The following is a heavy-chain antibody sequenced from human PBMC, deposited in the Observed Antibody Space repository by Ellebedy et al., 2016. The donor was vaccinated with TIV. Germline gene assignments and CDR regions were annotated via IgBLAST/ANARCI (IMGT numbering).Heavy chain of an antibody. CDR1: GFTFSSYG. V-gene: IGHV3-33*05. Sequence: GESLKISCAASGFTFSSYGMHWVRQAPGKGLEWVAVISYDGSNKYYADSVKGRFTISRDNSKNTLYLQMNSLRDDDSAVYYCARDTPDYWGQGILVTVSS. CDR2: ISYDGSNK. J-gene: IGHJ4*02. CDR3: ARDTPDY.